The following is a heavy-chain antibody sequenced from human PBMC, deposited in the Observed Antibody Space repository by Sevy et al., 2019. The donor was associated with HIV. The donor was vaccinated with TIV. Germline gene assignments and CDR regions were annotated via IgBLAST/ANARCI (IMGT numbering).Heavy chain of an antibody. CDR2: IQYDGSNK. J-gene: IGHJ4*02. V-gene: IGHV3-30*02. Sequence: LSLTCAASGVSFSSYGMHWVRQAPGKGLEWMSYIQYDGSNKDYADSVKGRFTISRDNSKNTLYLQMNSLRVEDTAVFYCVKEGGGEGGDHWGQGTLVTVSS. CDR1: GVSFSSYG. D-gene: IGHD2-21*01. CDR3: VKEGGGEGGDH.